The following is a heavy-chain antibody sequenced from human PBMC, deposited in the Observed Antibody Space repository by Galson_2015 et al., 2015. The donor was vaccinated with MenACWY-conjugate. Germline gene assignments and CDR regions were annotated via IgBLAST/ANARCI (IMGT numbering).Heavy chain of an antibody. Sequence: SVKVSCKASGYTFTRYGMNWVRQAPGQGPEWMGWINTNTGNPTYAQGFTGRYVFSLDTSVSTAYLQINSLKAEDTAVYYCARTGVSTDWSWFDPWGQGTLVTVPS. CDR1: GYTFTRYG. V-gene: IGHV7-4-1*02. D-gene: IGHD4-23*01. CDR2: INTNTGNP. CDR3: ARTGVSTDWSWFDP. J-gene: IGHJ5*02.